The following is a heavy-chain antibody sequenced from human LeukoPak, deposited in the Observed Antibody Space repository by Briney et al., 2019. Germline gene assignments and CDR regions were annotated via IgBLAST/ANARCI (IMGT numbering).Heavy chain of an antibody. V-gene: IGHV4-4*02. CDR2: VYPSGST. CDR1: GGSISGTSL. J-gene: IGHJ6*03. D-gene: IGHD3-10*01. CDR3: ARALRGYYYYMDV. Sequence: SETLSLTCAVSGGSISGTSLWIWVRQTPGKGLEWIGEVYPSGSTNYNPSLKSRVTISVDKSRNQFSLNLNSVTAADTAVYYCARALRGYYYYMDVWGKGTTVTVSS.